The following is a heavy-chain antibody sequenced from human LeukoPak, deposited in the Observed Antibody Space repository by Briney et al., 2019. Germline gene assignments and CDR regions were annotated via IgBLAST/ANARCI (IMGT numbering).Heavy chain of an antibody. CDR2: IYYSGSI. Sequence: SETLSLTCTVSGGSISSYYWSWIRQPPGKGLEWIGYIYYSGSINYNPSLKSRVTISVDTSKNQFSLKLSSVTAADTAVYYCARSPLSYSSSWYADYYYYYGMDVWGQGTTVTVSS. D-gene: IGHD6-13*01. CDR1: GGSISSYY. J-gene: IGHJ6*02. CDR3: ARSPLSYSSSWYADYYYYYGMDV. V-gene: IGHV4-59*01.